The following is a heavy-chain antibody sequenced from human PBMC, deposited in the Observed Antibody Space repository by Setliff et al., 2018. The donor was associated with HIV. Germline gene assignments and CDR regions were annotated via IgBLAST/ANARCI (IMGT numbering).Heavy chain of an antibody. CDR1: GYTFSNYD. V-gene: IGHV1-69*13. CDR3: ARAPAHEHGTGWYSSSNRFDP. Sequence: GASVKVSCKASGYTFSNYDINWVRRAPGQGVEWMGEIIPLFGTEHYAQRFQGRLTITADYSTSTAYMELSSLRSADTAVYFCARAPAHEHGTGWYSSSNRFDPWGQGTLVTVSS. J-gene: IGHJ5*02. D-gene: IGHD6-19*01. CDR2: IIPLFGTE.